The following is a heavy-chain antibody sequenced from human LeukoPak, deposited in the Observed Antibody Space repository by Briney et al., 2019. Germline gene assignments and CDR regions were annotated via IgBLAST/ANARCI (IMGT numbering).Heavy chain of an antibody. D-gene: IGHD5-24*01. V-gene: IGHV3-74*01. CDR2: INSDGSST. CDR1: GFTFSSYW. CDR3: ARGDGYNYADFDY. Sequence: GGSLRLSCAASGFTFSSYWMHWVRQAPGKGLVWVSRINSDGSSTSYADSVRGRFTISRDNAKNTLYLQMNSLRAEDTAVYYCARGDGYNYADFDYWGQGTLVTVSS. J-gene: IGHJ4*02.